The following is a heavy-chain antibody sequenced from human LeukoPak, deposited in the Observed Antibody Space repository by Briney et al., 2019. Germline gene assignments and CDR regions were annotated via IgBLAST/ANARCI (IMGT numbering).Heavy chain of an antibody. V-gene: IGHV4-4*07. CDR2: IYTSGST. Sequence: SETLSLTCTVSGGSISSYYWSWIRQPAGKGLEWIGRIYTSGSTNYNPSLKSRVTMSVDTSKNQFSLKLSSATAADTAVYYCARGRGPNYYYYYMDVWGKGTTVTVSS. D-gene: IGHD3-10*01. J-gene: IGHJ6*03. CDR3: ARGRGPNYYYYYMDV. CDR1: GGSISSYY.